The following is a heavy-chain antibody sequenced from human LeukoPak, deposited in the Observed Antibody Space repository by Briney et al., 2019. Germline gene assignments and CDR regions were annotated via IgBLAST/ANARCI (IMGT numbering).Heavy chain of an antibody. D-gene: IGHD3-3*01. CDR1: GGSISSSSYY. CDR3: ATQPATIFGVVSSSNHNWFDP. J-gene: IGHJ5*02. V-gene: IGHV4-39*01. CDR2: IYYSGST. Sequence: SETLSLTCAVSGGSISSSSYYWGWIRQPPGKGLEWIGSIYYSGSTYYNPSLKSRVTISVDTSKNQFSLKLSSVTAADTAVYYCATQPATIFGVVSSSNHNWFDPWGQGTLVTVSS.